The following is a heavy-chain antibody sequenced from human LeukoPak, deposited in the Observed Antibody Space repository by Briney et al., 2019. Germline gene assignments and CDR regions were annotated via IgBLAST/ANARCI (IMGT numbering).Heavy chain of an antibody. D-gene: IGHD2-15*01. CDR3: ARASDGYQYCSGGSCYPLYGMDV. CDR1: GGSISSSNW. J-gene: IGHJ6*04. CDR2: IYHSGST. Sequence: ETLSLTCAVSGGSISSSNWWSWVRQPPGKGLEWIGEIYHSGSTNYNPSLKRRVTISVDNSKNQFSLKLSSVTAADTAVYYCARASDGYQYCSGGSCYPLYGMDVWGKGTTVTVSS. V-gene: IGHV4-4*02.